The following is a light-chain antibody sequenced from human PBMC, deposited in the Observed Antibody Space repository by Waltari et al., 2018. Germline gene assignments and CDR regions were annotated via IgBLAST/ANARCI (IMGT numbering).Light chain of an antibody. CDR1: KSVSSW. CDR3: QQYRGLWT. CDR2: DAS. Sequence: DIQMTQSPSTLSASVGDRVTITCRASKSVSSWLAWDRQKPGEAPKLPVSDASSLERGVPSRLSGIGSGTEFTLTISSLQSDDFATYYCQQYRGLWTFGQGTRVEVK. J-gene: IGKJ1*01. V-gene: IGKV1-5*01.